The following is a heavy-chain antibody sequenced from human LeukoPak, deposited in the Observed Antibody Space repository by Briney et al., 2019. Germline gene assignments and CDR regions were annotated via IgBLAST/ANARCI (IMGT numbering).Heavy chain of an antibody. CDR3: AKSYSSGYYSAGY. CDR1: GFTFSSYA. V-gene: IGHV3-23*01. CDR2: ISGSGGST. J-gene: IGHJ4*02. D-gene: IGHD3-22*01. Sequence: GGSLRLSCAASGFTFSSYAMSWVRQAPGKGLEWVSAISGSGGSTYYADSVKGRFTISRDNSKNTLYLQMNNLRAEDTAVYYCAKSYSSGYYSAGYWGQGTLVTVSS.